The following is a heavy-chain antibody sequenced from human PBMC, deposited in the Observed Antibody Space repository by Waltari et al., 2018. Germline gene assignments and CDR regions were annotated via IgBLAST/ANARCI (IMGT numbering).Heavy chain of an antibody. CDR2: TYYRSKWYN. J-gene: IGHJ4*02. CDR3: AASFYYYDSSGYYHY. Sequence: QVQLQQSGPGLVKPSQTLSLTCAISEDSLSSNSAACNWTRRSPSRGLEWLGRTYYRSKWYNDYAVSVKSRITINPDTSKNQFSLQLNSVTPEDTAVYYCAASFYYYDSSGYYHYWGQGTLVTVSS. CDR1: EDSLSSNSAA. V-gene: IGHV6-1*01. D-gene: IGHD3-22*01.